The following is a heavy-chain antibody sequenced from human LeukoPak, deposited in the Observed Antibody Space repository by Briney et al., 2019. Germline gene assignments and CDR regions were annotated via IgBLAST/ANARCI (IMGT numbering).Heavy chain of an antibody. V-gene: IGHV4-39*01. CDR2: IYYSGST. J-gene: IGHJ4*02. CDR3: ARRGGYSYGPYYFDY. Sequence: SETLPLTCTVSGGSISSSSYSWGWIRQPPGKGLEWIGSIYYSGSTYYNPSLKSRVTISVDTSKNQFSLKLSSVTAADTAVYYCARRGGYSYGPYYFDYWGQGTLVTVSS. D-gene: IGHD5-18*01. CDR1: GGSISSSSYS.